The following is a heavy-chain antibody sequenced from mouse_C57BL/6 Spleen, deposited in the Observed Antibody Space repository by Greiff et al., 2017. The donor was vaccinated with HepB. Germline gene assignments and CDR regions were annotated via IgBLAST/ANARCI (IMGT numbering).Heavy chain of an antibody. CDR1: GYAFSSSW. D-gene: IGHD4-1*01. CDR3: ARSNWDRGYAMDY. J-gene: IGHJ4*01. Sequence: VQGVESGPELVKPGASVKISCKASGYAFSSSWMNWVKQRPGKGLEWIGRIYPGDGDTNYNGKFKGKATLTADKSSSTAYMQLSSLTSEDSAVYFCARSNWDRGYAMDYWGQGTSVTVSS. CDR2: IYPGDGDT. V-gene: IGHV1-82*01.